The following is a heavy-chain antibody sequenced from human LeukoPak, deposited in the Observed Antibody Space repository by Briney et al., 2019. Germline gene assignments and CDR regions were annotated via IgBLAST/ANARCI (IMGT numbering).Heavy chain of an antibody. J-gene: IGHJ4*02. CDR1: GYTFTSYD. CDR2: MYPNSGNT. D-gene: IGHD3-3*01. Sequence: ASVKVSCKASGYTFTSYDINWVRQATGQGLEWMGWMYPNSGNTGYAQKIQGRVTMTRNTSISTAYMELSSLRSEDTAVYYCARGESLLRFLEWLDYWGQGTLVTVSS. V-gene: IGHV1-8*01. CDR3: ARGESLLRFLEWLDY.